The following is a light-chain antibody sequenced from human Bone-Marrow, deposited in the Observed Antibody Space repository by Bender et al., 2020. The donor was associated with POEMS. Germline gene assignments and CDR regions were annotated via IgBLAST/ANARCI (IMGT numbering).Light chain of an antibody. J-gene: IGLJ3*02. V-gene: IGLV1-44*01. CDR1: SSNIGKNT. CDR3: AAWDDSLTGWV. Sequence: QSVLTQPPSASGTPGQRVTISCSGGSSNIGKNTVNWYQQLPGTAPKLLIYINNQRPSGVPDRFSGSRSGTSASLAISGLQSEDEADYHCAAWDDSLTGWVFGGGTKLTVL. CDR2: INN.